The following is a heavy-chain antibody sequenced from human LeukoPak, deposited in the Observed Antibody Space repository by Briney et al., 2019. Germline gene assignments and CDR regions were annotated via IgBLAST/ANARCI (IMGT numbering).Heavy chain of an antibody. CDR1: GFTFSSYS. CDR2: ISSSSSYI. D-gene: IGHD3-16*01. Sequence: GGSLRLSCAASGFTFSSYSMNWVRQAPGKGLEWVSSISSSSSYIYYADSVKGRFTISRDNAKNSLYLQMNSLRAEDTAVYYCARGGVPNYYYYMDVWGKGTTVTVSS. V-gene: IGHV3-21*01. CDR3: ARGGVPNYYYYMDV. J-gene: IGHJ6*03.